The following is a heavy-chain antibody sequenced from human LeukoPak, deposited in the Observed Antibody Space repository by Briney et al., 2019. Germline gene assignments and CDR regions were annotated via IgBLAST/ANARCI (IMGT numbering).Heavy chain of an antibody. Sequence: GGSLRLSCAASGFTFSSYWMSWVRQAPGKGLEWVANIKQDGSEKYYVDSVKGRFTISRDNAKNSLYLQMNSLRAEDTAVYYCAREGYYDSSRRKVLLFDLWGRGTLVTVSS. CDR2: IKQDGSEK. CDR3: AREGYYDSSRRKVLLFDL. CDR1: GFTFSSYW. D-gene: IGHD3-22*01. J-gene: IGHJ2*01. V-gene: IGHV3-7*01.